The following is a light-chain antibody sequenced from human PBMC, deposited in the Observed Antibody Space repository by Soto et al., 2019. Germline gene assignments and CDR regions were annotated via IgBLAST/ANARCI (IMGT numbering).Light chain of an antibody. CDR3: AAWDDGLNGVL. J-gene: IGLJ3*02. Sequence: QSVLTQPPSASGTPGQRVTISCSGSSSNIGSNTVNWYHQLPGTAPKLLISNNNQRPSGVPDRFSGSKSGTSASLAISGLQSEDDADYYCAAWDDGLNGVLFGGGTKLTVL. CDR1: SSNIGSNT. CDR2: NNN. V-gene: IGLV1-44*01.